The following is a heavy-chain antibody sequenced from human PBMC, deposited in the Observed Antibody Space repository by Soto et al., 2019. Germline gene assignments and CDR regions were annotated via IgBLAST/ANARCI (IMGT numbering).Heavy chain of an antibody. Sequence: SETLSLTCAVYGGSFSGYYWSWIRQPPGKGLEWIGEINHSGSTNYNPSLKSRVTISVDTSKNQFSLKLSSVTAADTAVYYCAREGEWFGELLSGYYFDYWGQGTLVTVSS. CDR2: INHSGST. D-gene: IGHD3-10*01. V-gene: IGHV4-34*01. CDR1: GGSFSGYY. J-gene: IGHJ4*02. CDR3: AREGEWFGELLSGYYFDY.